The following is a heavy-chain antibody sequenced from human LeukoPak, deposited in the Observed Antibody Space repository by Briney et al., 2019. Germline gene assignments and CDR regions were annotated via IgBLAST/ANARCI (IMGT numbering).Heavy chain of an antibody. Sequence: NTDGRKPFYADSVRGRFTISSDNAKNTLYLQMNSLRAEDTAVYYCYCGNAEDWGQGTVDSVSS. CDR2: NTDGRKP. J-gene: IGHJ1*01. D-gene: IGHD4-23*01. V-gene: IGHV3-74*01. CDR3: YCGNAED.